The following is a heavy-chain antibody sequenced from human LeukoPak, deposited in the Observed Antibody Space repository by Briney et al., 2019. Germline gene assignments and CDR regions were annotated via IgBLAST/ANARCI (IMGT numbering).Heavy chain of an antibody. J-gene: IGHJ4*02. CDR2: IYYSGST. Sequence: SETLSLTCTVSGGSVSSGSYYWSWIRQPPGKGLEWIGYIYYSGSTNYNPSLKSRVTISVDTSKNQFSLKLSSVTAADTAVYYCARSMTTVTTNPFFDYWGQGTLVTVSS. CDR3: ARSMTTVTTNPFFDY. V-gene: IGHV4-61*01. CDR1: GGSVSSGSYY. D-gene: IGHD4-11*01.